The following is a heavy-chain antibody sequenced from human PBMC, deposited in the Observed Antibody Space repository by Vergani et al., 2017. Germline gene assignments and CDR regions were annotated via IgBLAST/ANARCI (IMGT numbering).Heavy chain of an antibody. J-gene: IGHJ4*02. D-gene: IGHD1-1*01. CDR3: GSLDGSLREN. CDR2: IYHSGRT. CDR1: DFSITSGDY. Sequence: QVQLQESGPGLVKPSETLSLICTVSDFSITSGDYWGWIRQPPGKGLEWIGTIYHSGRTYYNPSLRSRLTISVDTSKNQFSLTLRSVTAADTAVYHCGSLDGSLRENGGQGTLVTVSS. V-gene: IGHV4-38-2*02.